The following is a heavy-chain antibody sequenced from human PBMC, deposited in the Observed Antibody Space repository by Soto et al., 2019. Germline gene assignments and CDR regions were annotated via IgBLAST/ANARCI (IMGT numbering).Heavy chain of an antibody. CDR3: ARGYIAFVGNWFDP. D-gene: IGHD3-16*01. Sequence: QVQLQQWGAGLLKPSETLSLTCAVYGGSFSGYYWSWIRQPPGKGLEWIGEINHSGSTNYNPSLKSRVTISVDTSKNQFSLKLSSVTAADTAVYYCARGYIAFVGNWFDPWGPGTLVTVSS. CDR1: GGSFSGYY. J-gene: IGHJ5*02. V-gene: IGHV4-34*01. CDR2: INHSGST.